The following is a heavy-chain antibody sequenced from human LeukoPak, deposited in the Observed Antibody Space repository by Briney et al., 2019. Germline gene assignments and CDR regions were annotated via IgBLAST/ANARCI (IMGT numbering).Heavy chain of an antibody. Sequence: PGGSLRLSCAASGFTFGSYEMNWVRQAPGKGLEWVSYISNFGSTIYYADSVNGRFTISRDNAKNSLYLQINSLRAEDTAVYYCARDTSRGFQYYFDYWGQGTLVTVSS. CDR3: ARDTSRGFQYYFDY. V-gene: IGHV3-48*03. CDR2: ISNFGSTI. CDR1: GFTFGSYE. J-gene: IGHJ4*02.